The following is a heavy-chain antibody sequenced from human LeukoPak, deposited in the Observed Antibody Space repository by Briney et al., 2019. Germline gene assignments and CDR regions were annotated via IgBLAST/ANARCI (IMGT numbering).Heavy chain of an antibody. CDR3: IRDFRSADL. CDR1: GFTFGNYW. V-gene: IGHV3-74*01. CDR2: IYVDGRTT. Sequence: GGSLRLSCVASGFTFGNYWMHWVRQPPGKGLVWVSRIYVDGRTTNYADSVKGRFTISRDNAKNTVYLEMNSLSVEDTATYYCIRDFRSADLWGQGTLVTVTS. J-gene: IGHJ5*02.